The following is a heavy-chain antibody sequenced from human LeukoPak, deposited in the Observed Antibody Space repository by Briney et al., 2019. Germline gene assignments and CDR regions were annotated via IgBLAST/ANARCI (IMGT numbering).Heavy chain of an antibody. CDR3: AKFFLPYLAGGTGSR. Sequence: TGGSLRLSCAASGFIFGDFAMSWVRQVPGRGLEWLSTISGGGSSTAYADSVKGRFTISRDNSKDTLYLEMSSLRAEDTALYYCAKFFLPYLAGGTGSRWGQGTLVTVSS. J-gene: IGHJ4*02. CDR1: GFIFGDFA. D-gene: IGHD3-10*01. CDR2: ISGGGSST. V-gene: IGHV3-23*01.